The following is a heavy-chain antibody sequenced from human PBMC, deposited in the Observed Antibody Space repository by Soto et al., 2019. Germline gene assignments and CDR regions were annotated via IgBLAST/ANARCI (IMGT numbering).Heavy chain of an antibody. J-gene: IGHJ3*02. D-gene: IGHD6-19*01. CDR3: ARVSSGWHPDAFDI. V-gene: IGHV3-74*01. CDR1: GFTFSSYW. CDR2: INSDGSST. Sequence: EVQLVESGGGLVQPGGSLRLSCAASGFTFSSYWMHWVRQAPGKGLVWVLRINSDGSSTSYADSVKGRFTISRDNAKNTLYLQMNSLRAEDTAVYYCARVSSGWHPDAFDIWGQGTMVTVSS.